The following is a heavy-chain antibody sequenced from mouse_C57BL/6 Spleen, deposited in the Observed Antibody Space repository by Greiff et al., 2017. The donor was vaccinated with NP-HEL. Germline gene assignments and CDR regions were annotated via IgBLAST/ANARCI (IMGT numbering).Heavy chain of an antibody. J-gene: IGHJ4*01. Sequence: DVMLVESGGGLVKPGGSLKLSCAASGFTFSDYGMHWVRQAPEKGLEWVAYISSGSSTIYYADTVKGRFTISRDNAKNTLFLQMTSLRSEDTAMYYCARPYDYDDGYYAMDYWGQGTSVTVSS. CDR3: ARPYDYDDGYYAMDY. CDR1: GFTFSDYG. CDR2: ISSGSSTI. V-gene: IGHV5-17*01. D-gene: IGHD2-4*01.